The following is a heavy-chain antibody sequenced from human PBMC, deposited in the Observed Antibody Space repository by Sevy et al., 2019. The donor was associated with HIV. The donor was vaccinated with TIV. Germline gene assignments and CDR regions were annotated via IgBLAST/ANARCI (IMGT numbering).Heavy chain of an antibody. CDR2: IWYDGSDT. CDR1: GFIFSNHG. J-gene: IGHJ5*02. Sequence: GGSLRLSCAASGFIFSNHGMHWVRQAPGKGLEWVARIWYDGSDTYYGESVKGRFTISRDNSKNMVDLQMNSLRVEDTAVYYCARDVDSNYDGIDAWGQGTLVTVSS. CDR3: ARDVDSNYDGIDA. D-gene: IGHD3-10*01. V-gene: IGHV3-33*01.